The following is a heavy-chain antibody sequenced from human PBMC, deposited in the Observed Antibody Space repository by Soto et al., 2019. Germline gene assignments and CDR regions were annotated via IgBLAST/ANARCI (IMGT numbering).Heavy chain of an antibody. Sequence: QVQLVQSGAEVKKPGSSVKVSCKASGGTFSSYAISWVRQAPGQGHEWMGGIIPIFGTATYAQKFQGRVTITADDSTSTAYMELSSLRSEDTAVYYCARDGQQLGFDYWGQGTLVTVSS. CDR3: ARDGQQLGFDY. V-gene: IGHV1-69*01. D-gene: IGHD6-13*01. CDR2: IIPIFGTA. J-gene: IGHJ4*02. CDR1: GGTFSSYA.